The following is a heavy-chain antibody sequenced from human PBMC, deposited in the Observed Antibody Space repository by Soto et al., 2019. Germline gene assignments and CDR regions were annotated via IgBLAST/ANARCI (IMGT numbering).Heavy chain of an antibody. Sequence: ASVKVSCKASGYTFTSYYMHWVRQAPGQGLDWMGIINPSGGSTSYAQKFQGRVTMTRDTSTSTVYMELGSLRSEDTAVYYCAREGGDCSSTSCPDAFDIWGQGTMVTVSS. J-gene: IGHJ3*02. V-gene: IGHV1-46*01. CDR1: GYTFTSYY. CDR3: AREGGDCSSTSCPDAFDI. D-gene: IGHD2-2*01. CDR2: INPSGGST.